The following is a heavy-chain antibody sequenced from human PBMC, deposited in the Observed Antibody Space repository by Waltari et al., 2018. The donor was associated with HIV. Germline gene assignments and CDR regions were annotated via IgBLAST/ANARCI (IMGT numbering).Heavy chain of an antibody. Sequence: QVQLVQSGAEVKKPGASVKVSCKASGYTFTSYGISWVRQAPGQGLEWMGWISAYNGNTNDAQKLQGRVTMTTDTSTSTAYMELRSLRSDDTAVYYCAHDYGDYVTPTLRDYWGQGTLVTVSS. D-gene: IGHD4-17*01. V-gene: IGHV1-18*01. CDR2: ISAYNGNT. CDR3: AHDYGDYVTPTLRDY. J-gene: IGHJ4*02. CDR1: GYTFTSYG.